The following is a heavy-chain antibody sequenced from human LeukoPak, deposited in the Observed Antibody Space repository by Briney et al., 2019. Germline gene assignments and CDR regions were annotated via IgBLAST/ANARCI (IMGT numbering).Heavy chain of an antibody. D-gene: IGHD1-1*01. CDR1: GFPFSSYY. CDR2: MNTDGNYI. Sequence: GGSLRLSCAASGFPFSSYYMQWVRQVPGEGLVWVSHMNTDGNYIVYADSVKGRFTTSRDNARNTMYLQMNNLRAEDTAIYYCASFGHNWSSFYWGQSTRVTVS. J-gene: IGHJ1*01. CDR3: ASFGHNWSSFY. V-gene: IGHV3-74*03.